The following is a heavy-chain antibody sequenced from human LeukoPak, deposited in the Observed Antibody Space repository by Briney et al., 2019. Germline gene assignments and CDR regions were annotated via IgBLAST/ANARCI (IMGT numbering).Heavy chain of an antibody. Sequence: SETLSLTCTVSGYSITSGYYWGWIRQPPGKGLEWIGSICYSGSTYYNPSLKSRVTISVDTSKNQFSLNLDSVIAADTAVYYCARPYHYYMDVWGKGIMVTVSS. CDR3: ARPYHYYMDV. J-gene: IGHJ6*03. V-gene: IGHV4-38-2*02. CDR2: ICYSGST. CDR1: GYSITSGYY.